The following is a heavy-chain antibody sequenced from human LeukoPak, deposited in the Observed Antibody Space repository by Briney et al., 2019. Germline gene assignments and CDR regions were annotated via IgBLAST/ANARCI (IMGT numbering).Heavy chain of an antibody. Sequence: ASVKVSCKASGYTFTSYGISWVRQAPGQGLEWMGWISAYNGNTNYAQKLQGRVTMTTDTSTSTASMDLRSLRSDDTAVYYCARGGGVKYYYDSSGYSVFDYWGQGTLVTVFS. CDR3: ARGGGVKYYYDSSGYSVFDY. V-gene: IGHV1-18*01. D-gene: IGHD3-22*01. CDR2: ISAYNGNT. J-gene: IGHJ4*02. CDR1: GYTFTSYG.